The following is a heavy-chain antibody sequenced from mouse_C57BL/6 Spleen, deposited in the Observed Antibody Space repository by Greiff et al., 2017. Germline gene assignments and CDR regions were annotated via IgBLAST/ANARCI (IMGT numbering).Heavy chain of an antibody. CDR3: TRLAYFDY. J-gene: IGHJ2*01. Sequence: VQRVESGAELVRPGASVTLSCKASGYTFTDYEMHWVKQTPVHGLEWIGAIDPETGGTAYNQKFKGKAILTADKSSSTAYMELRSLTSEDSAVYYCTRLAYFDYWGQGTTLTVSS. CDR2: IDPETGGT. V-gene: IGHV1-15*01. CDR1: GYTFTDYE.